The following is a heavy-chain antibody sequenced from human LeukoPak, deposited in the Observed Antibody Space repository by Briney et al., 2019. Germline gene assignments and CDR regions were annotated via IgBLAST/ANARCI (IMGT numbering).Heavy chain of an antibody. D-gene: IGHD5-18*01. CDR2: IYYSGST. V-gene: IGHV4-59*08. J-gene: IGHJ4*02. Sequence: SETLSLTCTVSGGSISSYYWSWIRQPPGKGLEWIGYIYYSGSTNYNPSLKSRVTISVDTSKNQFSLKLSSVTAADTAVYYCARHMGLGYSYGYPYFDYWGQGTLVTVSP. CDR1: GGSISSYY. CDR3: ARHMGLGYSYGYPYFDY.